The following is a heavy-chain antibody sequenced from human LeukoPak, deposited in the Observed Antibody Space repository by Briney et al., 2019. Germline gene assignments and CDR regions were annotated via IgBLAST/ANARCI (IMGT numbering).Heavy chain of an antibody. V-gene: IGHV4-38-2*02. D-gene: IGHD6-19*01. J-gene: IGHJ5*02. Sequence: SETLSLTCTVSGYSISSGYYWGWIRQSPGKGLEWIGNIYHSGSTYYNPSLKNRVIISVDTSKNQFSLKLSSVTAADTAVYYCARHTSGWSGWFDPWGQGTLVTVSS. CDR3: ARHTSGWSGWFDP. CDR1: GYSISSGYY. CDR2: IYHSGST.